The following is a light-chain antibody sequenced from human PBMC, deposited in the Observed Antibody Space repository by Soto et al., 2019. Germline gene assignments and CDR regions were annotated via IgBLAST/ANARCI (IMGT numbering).Light chain of an antibody. J-gene: IGKJ4*01. CDR2: GAS. V-gene: IGKV3-20*01. Sequence: EIVLTQSPATLSLSPGERATLSCRASQSVSSSYLGWYQQKPGQPPRLLIYGASSTATGIPDRFSGSGSGTDFTLTISSLEPEDFAVYYCHQYDSSPLTFGGGTKVEIK. CDR1: QSVSSSY. CDR3: HQYDSSPLT.